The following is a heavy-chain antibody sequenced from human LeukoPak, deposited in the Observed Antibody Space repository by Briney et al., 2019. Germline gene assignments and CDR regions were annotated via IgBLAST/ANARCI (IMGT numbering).Heavy chain of an antibody. CDR3: ARVHIVTYYYMDV. CDR2: IYHSGST. CDR1: GGSISSGGYY. Sequence: PSETLSLTCTVSGGSISSGGYYWSWIRQPPGKGLEWIGYIYHSGSTYYNPSLKSRVTISVDRSKNQFSLKLSSVTAADTAVYYCARVHIVTYYYMDVWGKGTTVTVSS. V-gene: IGHV4-30-2*01. D-gene: IGHD2/OR15-2a*01. J-gene: IGHJ6*03.